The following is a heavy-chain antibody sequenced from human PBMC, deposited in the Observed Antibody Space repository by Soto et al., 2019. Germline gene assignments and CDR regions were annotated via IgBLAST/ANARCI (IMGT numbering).Heavy chain of an antibody. CDR3: ARSAYNWNDNFDY. J-gene: IGHJ4*02. Sequence: GESLKISCKGSGYSFTSYWIGWVRQMPGKGLEWMGIIYPGDSDTRYSPSFQGQVTISADKSISTAYLQWSSLRASDTAMYYCARSAYNWNDNFDYWGQGTLVNVSS. D-gene: IGHD1-20*01. V-gene: IGHV5-51*01. CDR1: GYSFTSYW. CDR2: IYPGDSDT.